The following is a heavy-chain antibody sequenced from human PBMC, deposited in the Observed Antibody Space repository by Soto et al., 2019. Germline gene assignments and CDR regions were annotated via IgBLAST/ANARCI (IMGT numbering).Heavy chain of an antibody. D-gene: IGHD3-3*01. CDR1: GYTFTSYG. J-gene: IGHJ4*02. V-gene: IGHV1-18*04. CDR3: ARGQIQSDFDY. Sequence: ASVKVSCKASGYTFTSYGLNWVRQAPGQGLEWMGWISAYNDNTNYAQKVQGRVTVTIDTSTSTGYMELRSLRSDDTAVYYCARGQIQSDFDYWGQGTLVTVSS. CDR2: ISAYNDNT.